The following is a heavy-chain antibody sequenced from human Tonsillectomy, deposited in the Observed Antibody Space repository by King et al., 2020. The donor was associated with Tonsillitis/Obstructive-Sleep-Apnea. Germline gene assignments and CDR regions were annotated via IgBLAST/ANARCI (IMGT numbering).Heavy chain of an antibody. CDR2: ISYDGSNK. Sequence: VQLVESGGGVVQPGRSLRLSCAASGFTFSSYAMHWVRQAPGKGLEWVAVISYDGSNKYYADSVKGRLTISRDNSKNTLYLQMNSLRAEDPAVYYCARDDSRDDAFDIWGQGTMVTVSS. D-gene: IGHD3-22*01. V-gene: IGHV3-30*04. CDR3: ARDDSRDDAFDI. CDR1: GFTFSSYA. J-gene: IGHJ3*02.